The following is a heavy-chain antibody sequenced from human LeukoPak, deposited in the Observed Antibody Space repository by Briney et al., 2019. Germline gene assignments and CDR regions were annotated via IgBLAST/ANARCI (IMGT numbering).Heavy chain of an antibody. Sequence: KPSETLSLTCTVSGGSISSSSYYWGWIRQPPGKGLEWIGSIYYSGSTYYNPSLKSRVTISVDTSKNQFSLKLSSVTAADTAVYYCASEVYTMKVDFDYWGQGTLVTVSS. CDR1: GGSISSSSYY. CDR3: ASEVYTMKVDFDY. CDR2: IYYSGST. J-gene: IGHJ4*02. V-gene: IGHV4-39*07. D-gene: IGHD3-22*01.